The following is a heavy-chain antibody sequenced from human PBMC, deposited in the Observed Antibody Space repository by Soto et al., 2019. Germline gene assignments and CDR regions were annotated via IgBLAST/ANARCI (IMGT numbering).Heavy chain of an antibody. Sequence: EVQLLESGGGLVQPGGSLRLSCAAARFTFSSYAMTWVRQAPGKGLEWVSAISGSGGSTHYADSVKGRFTISRDNSKNTLYLQMNSLRAEDTAVYYCTKGRGAAAGSMDYWGQGTLVTVSS. CDR1: RFTFSSYA. CDR2: ISGSGGST. D-gene: IGHD6-13*01. V-gene: IGHV3-23*01. J-gene: IGHJ4*02. CDR3: TKGRGAAAGSMDY.